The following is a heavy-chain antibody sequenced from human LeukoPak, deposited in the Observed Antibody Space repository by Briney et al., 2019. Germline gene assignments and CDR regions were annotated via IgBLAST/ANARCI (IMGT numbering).Heavy chain of an antibody. CDR3: ARDTTVAGQSGWFDP. J-gene: IGHJ5*02. CDR1: GFTFSSSW. CDR2: MNSDGRTT. Sequence: GGSLRLSCAASGFTFSSSWMHWVRQAPGKGLIWVSRMNSDGRTTTYADSVKGRFTISRDNAKNSLYLQMNSLRDEDTAVYYCARDTTVAGQSGWFDPWGQGTLVTVSS. V-gene: IGHV3-74*01. D-gene: IGHD6-19*01.